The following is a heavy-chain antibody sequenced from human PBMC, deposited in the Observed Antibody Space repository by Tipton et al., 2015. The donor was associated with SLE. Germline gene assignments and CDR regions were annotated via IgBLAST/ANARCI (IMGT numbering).Heavy chain of an antibody. J-gene: IGHJ3*02. V-gene: IGHV3-21*03. CDR1: GFPFSSYS. D-gene: IGHD6-13*01. CDR3: ATSLHSSSWTSYVFDI. CDR2: ITTSSTYI. Sequence: SLRLSCTASGFPFSSYSMNWVRQAPGKGLEWVSSITTSSTYIYYEDSVKGRFTISRDNARDSLYLQMNSLRPEDPAVYYCATSLHSSSWTSYVFDIWGQGTMVTVSS.